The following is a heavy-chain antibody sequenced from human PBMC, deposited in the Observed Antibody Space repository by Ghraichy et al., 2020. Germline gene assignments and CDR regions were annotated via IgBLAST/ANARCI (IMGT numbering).Heavy chain of an antibody. CDR1: GFTFSSYA. D-gene: IGHD1-26*01. J-gene: IGHJ4*02. Sequence: GGSLRLSCAASGFTFSSYAMSWVRQAPGKGLEWVSAISGSGGSTYYADSMKGRFTISRDNSKNTLYLQMNSLRAEDTAVYYCAKAGSGSYYPQYWGQGTLVTVSS. CDR3: AKAGSGSYYPQY. V-gene: IGHV3-23*01. CDR2: ISGSGGST.